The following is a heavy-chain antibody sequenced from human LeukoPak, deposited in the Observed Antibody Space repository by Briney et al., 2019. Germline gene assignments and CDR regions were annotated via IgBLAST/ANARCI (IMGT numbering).Heavy chain of an antibody. CDR3: AKDLGPYYYDSSGYLDY. CDR1: GFTFSSYA. Sequence: GGSLRLSCAASGFTFSSYAMHWVRQAPGKGLEWVAVISYDGSNKYYADSVKGRFTISRDNSKNTLYLQMNSLRVEDTAVYYCAKDLGPYYYDSSGYLDYWGQGTLVTVSS. J-gene: IGHJ4*02. D-gene: IGHD3-22*01. CDR2: ISYDGSNK. V-gene: IGHV3-30-3*01.